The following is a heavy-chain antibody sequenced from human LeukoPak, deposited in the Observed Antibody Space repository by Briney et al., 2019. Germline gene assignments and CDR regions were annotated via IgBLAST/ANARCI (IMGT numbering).Heavy chain of an antibody. CDR3: ARDPTLVRVSDTINWCDP. CDR1: GFTFSDYY. J-gene: IGHJ5*02. CDR2: ISSSSSYT. D-gene: IGHD3-10*01. Sequence: GGSLRLSCAASGFTFSDYYMSWIRQAPGKGLEWVSYISSSSSYTNYADSVKGRFTISRDNAKNSLYLQMNRLRAEDTAVYYCARDPTLVRVSDTINWCDPWGQGTPVTVSS. V-gene: IGHV3-11*06.